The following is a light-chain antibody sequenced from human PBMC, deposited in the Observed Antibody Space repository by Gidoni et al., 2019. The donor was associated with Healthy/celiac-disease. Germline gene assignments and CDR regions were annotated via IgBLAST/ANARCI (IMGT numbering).Light chain of an antibody. J-gene: IGKJ1*01. CDR3: QQSYSTPQT. V-gene: IGKV1-39*01. CDR2: AAS. Sequence: DIQKNQSPSSLSASVGDRVTITCRASQSISSYLNWYQQKPGKAPKLLIYAASSLQSGVPSRFSGSGSGTDFTLTISSLQPEDFATYYCQQSYSTPQTFGQGTKVEIK. CDR1: QSISSY.